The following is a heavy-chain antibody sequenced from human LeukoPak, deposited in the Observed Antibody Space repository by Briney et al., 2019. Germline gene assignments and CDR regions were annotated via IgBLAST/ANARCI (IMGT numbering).Heavy chain of an antibody. CDR1: GYTFTGYY. V-gene: IGHV1-2*02. CDR2: SNPNSGGT. CDR3: ARVTGTTWVFDAFDI. D-gene: IGHD1-7*01. J-gene: IGHJ3*02. Sequence: ASVTVSCTASGYTFTGYYMHWVRQAPGQGLEWMGWSNPNSGGTNYAQKFQGRVTMTRDTSISTAYMELSRLRSDDTAVYYCARVTGTTWVFDAFDIWGQGTMVTVSS.